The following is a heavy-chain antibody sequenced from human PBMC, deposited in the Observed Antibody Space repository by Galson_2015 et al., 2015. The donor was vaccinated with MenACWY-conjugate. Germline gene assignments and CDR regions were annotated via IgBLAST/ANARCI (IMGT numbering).Heavy chain of an antibody. CDR1: GYTFPSHG. V-gene: IGHV1-3*01. D-gene: IGHD2-15*01. CDR3: ARGAVGCSGDSGYDWLDP. Sequence: SVKVSCKASGYTFPSHGIPWVRQAPGQRLEWMGWINADKGNPKYSQKFQDRVAITRDTSVNTAYMELSSLRSEDTAVYYCARGAVGCSGDSGYDWLDPWGQGTLVTVSS. CDR2: INADKGNP. J-gene: IGHJ5*02.